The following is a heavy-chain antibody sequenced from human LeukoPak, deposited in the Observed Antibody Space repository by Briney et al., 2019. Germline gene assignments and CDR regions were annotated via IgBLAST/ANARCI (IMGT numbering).Heavy chain of an antibody. V-gene: IGHV4-4*07. Sequence: SETLSLTCTVSGVSISSYYWSWIRQPAGKGLEWIGRIYTGGSTNYNPSLKSRVTISIDTSKNQFSLKLSSVTAADSAVYYCARLTRLSTSPDRYYLDYWGQGTLVTVSS. CDR3: ARLTRLSTSPDRYYLDY. CDR2: IYTGGST. J-gene: IGHJ4*02. D-gene: IGHD6-6*01. CDR1: GVSISSYY.